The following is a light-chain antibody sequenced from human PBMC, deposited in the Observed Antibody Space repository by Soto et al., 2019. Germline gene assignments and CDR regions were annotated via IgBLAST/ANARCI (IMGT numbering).Light chain of an antibody. V-gene: IGLV1-44*01. CDR3: ASWDDSLNGWV. Sequence: QSVLTQPPSASGTPGQRVTMSCSGSSSNIAGNTVNWYQQMPGTAPKLLIYSNDQRPSGVPDRFSGSKSGTSASLAISGLQSEDEADYYCASWDDSLNGWVFGGGTKLTVL. J-gene: IGLJ3*02. CDR2: SND. CDR1: SSNIAGNT.